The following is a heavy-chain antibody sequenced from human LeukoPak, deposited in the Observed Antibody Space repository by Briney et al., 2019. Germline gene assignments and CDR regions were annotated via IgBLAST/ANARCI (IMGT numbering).Heavy chain of an antibody. V-gene: IGHV3-53*01. CDR3: ARVRDAEYFQH. CDR2: IYSDGST. J-gene: IGHJ1*01. Sequence: GGPLRLSCAASGFTVSSNYMSWVRQAPGKGLEWVSVIYSDGSTYYADSVKGRFTISRDNSKNTLYLQMNSLRAEDTAVYYCARVRDAEYFQHWGQGTLVTVSS. D-gene: IGHD2-21*02. CDR1: GFTVSSNY.